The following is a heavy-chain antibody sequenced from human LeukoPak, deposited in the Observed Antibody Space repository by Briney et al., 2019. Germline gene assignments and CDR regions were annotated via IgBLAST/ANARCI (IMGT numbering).Heavy chain of an antibody. CDR1: GGSIISYY. D-gene: IGHD3-22*01. J-gene: IGHJ4*02. CDR3: ASRSGYLADY. V-gene: IGHV4-4*07. Sequence: PSETLSLTCMVSGGSIISYYWSWIRQPAGKGRGWIGRNYTSGSTNHNPSLRSRVTMSGDTPKNQFSMKLSSVTAADTAVYYCASRSGYLADYWGQGTLVTVFS. CDR2: NYTSGST.